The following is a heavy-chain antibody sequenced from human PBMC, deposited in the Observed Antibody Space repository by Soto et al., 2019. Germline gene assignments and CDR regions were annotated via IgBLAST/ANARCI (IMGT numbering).Heavy chain of an antibody. J-gene: IGHJ6*02. D-gene: IGHD3-3*01. V-gene: IGHV3-48*02. CDR2: ISGSSSTI. CDR1: GFTFSSYS. Sequence: PGGSLRLSCAASGFTFSSYSMNWVRQAPGKGLEWVSYISGSSSTIFYADSVKGRFTISRDNAKNSLFLQMNSLRDEDTAVYYCARDRGPVLRFFEWFPMDVWGQGTTVTVSS. CDR3: ARDRGPVLRFFEWFPMDV.